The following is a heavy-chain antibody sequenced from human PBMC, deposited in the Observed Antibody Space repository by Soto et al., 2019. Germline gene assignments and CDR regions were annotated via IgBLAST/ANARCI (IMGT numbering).Heavy chain of an antibody. J-gene: IGHJ4*02. D-gene: IGHD4-17*01. Sequence: QVQLVESGGGVVQPGRSLRLSCAASGFTFSSYGMHWVRQAPGKGLEWVAVIWYDGSNKYYADSVKGRFTISRDNSKNTLYLQMNSLRAEDTAVYYCARDLAPSTAHDYGDYVTLDYWGQGTLVTVSS. CDR3: ARDLAPSTAHDYGDYVTLDY. CDR2: IWYDGSNK. V-gene: IGHV3-33*01. CDR1: GFTFSSYG.